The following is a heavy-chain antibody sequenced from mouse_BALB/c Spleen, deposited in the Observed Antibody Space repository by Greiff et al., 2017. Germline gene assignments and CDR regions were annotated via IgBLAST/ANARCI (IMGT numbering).Heavy chain of an antibody. Sequence: VQLQQSGPELVKPGASVKMSCKASGYTFTSYVMHWVKQKPGQGLEWIGYINPYNDGTKYNEKFKGKATLTSDKSSSTAYMELSSLTSEDSAVYYCAREGVYYDGSSPAWFAYWGQGTLVTVS. CDR3: AREGVYYDGSSPAWFAY. V-gene: IGHV1-14*01. CDR1: GYTFTSYV. CDR2: INPYNDGT. D-gene: IGHD1-1*01. J-gene: IGHJ3*01.